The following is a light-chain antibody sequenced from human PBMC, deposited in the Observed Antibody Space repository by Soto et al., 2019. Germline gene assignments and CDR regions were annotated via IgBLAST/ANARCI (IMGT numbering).Light chain of an antibody. Sequence: DIVMTQSPASLAVSLGERATINCKSSQSVLCSRNSKTYLAWYQQKPGQPPKLLIYWASTRESGVPARFSGSGSETDFTLTISSLQAEDVAVYFCQQYYSTPWTFGQGTNVEIK. CDR3: QQYYSTPWT. CDR2: WAS. J-gene: IGKJ1*01. CDR1: QSVLCSRNSKTY. V-gene: IGKV4-1*01.